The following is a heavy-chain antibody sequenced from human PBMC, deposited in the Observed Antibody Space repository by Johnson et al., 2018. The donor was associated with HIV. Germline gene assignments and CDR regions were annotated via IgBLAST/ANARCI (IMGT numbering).Heavy chain of an antibody. CDR2: ISYDGSNK. V-gene: IGHV3-30*14. J-gene: IGHJ3*02. CDR1: GFTFSSYT. CDR3: ARDGMAATKANI. D-gene: IGHD1-14*01. Sequence: QVQLVESGGGVVQPGRSLRLSCVASGFTFSSYTMHWVRQAPGKGLEWVAVISYDGSNKYFADSVKGRFTISRDNSKNTLYLQMNSLRAEDTAVYYCARDGMAATKANIWGQWTMVTVSS.